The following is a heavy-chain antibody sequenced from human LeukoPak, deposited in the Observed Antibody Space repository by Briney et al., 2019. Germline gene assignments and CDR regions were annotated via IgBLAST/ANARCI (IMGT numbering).Heavy chain of an antibody. CDR2: INPNSGGT. V-gene: IGHV1-2*02. D-gene: IGHD3-10*01. Sequence: GASVKVSCKASGYTFTGYYMHWVRQAPGQGLEWMGWINPNSGGTNYAQKFQGRVTMTRDTSISTAYMELSRLRSDDTAVYHCARDYRYYYGSGSSYYFDYWGQGTLVTVSS. CDR1: GYTFTGYY. J-gene: IGHJ4*02. CDR3: ARDYRYYYGSGSSYYFDY.